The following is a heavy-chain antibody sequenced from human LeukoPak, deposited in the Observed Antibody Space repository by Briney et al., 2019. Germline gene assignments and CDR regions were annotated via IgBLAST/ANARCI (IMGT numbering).Heavy chain of an antibody. CDR1: GGTFSSYA. J-gene: IGHJ3*02. V-gene: IGHV1-69*13. CDR2: IIPIFGTA. CDR3: ARVLDYGDYVEGAFDI. D-gene: IGHD4-17*01. Sequence: SVEVSCKASGGTFSSYAISWVRQAPGQGPEWMGGIIPIFGTANYAQKFQGRVTITADESTSTANMELSSLRSEDTAVYYCARVLDYGDYVEGAFDIWGQGTMVTVSS.